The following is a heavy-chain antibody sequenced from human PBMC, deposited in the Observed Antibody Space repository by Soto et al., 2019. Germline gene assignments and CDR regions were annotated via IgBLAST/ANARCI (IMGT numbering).Heavy chain of an antibody. J-gene: IGHJ4*02. D-gene: IGHD3-3*01. V-gene: IGHV3-23*01. CDR1: GFTFSSYA. CDR2: ISGSGGST. CDR3: AKDGYYAFWSGSPSFDY. Sequence: EVQLLESGGGLVQPGGSLRLSCAASGFTFSSYAMSWVRQAPGKGLEWVSAISGSGGSTYYADSVKGRFTISRDNSKNTLYLQMNSLRAEDTAVYYCAKDGYYAFWSGSPSFDYWGQGTLVTVSS.